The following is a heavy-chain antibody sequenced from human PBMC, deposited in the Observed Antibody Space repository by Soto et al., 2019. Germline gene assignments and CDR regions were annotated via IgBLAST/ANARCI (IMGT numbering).Heavy chain of an antibody. CDR3: ARDGDYDFWSGKSHYMDV. Sequence: GGSLRLSCAASGFTFSSYGMHWVRQAPGKGLEWVAVIWYDGSNKYYADSVKGRFTISRDNSKNTLYLQMNSLRAEDTAVYYCARDGDYDFWSGKSHYMDVWGKGTTVTVSS. CDR1: GFTFSSYG. CDR2: IWYDGSNK. D-gene: IGHD3-3*01. J-gene: IGHJ6*03. V-gene: IGHV3-33*01.